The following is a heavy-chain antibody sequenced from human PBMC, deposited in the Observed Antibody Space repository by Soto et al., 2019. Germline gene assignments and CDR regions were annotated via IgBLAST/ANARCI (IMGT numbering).Heavy chain of an antibody. Sequence: SETLSLTCTVSGGSISSYYWSWIRQPPGKGLEWIGYIYYSGSTNYNPSLKSRVTISVDTSKNQFSLKLSSVTAADTAVYYCARQVVATRRAHHWFDPWGQGTLVTVS. V-gene: IGHV4-59*08. J-gene: IGHJ5*02. CDR2: IYYSGST. CDR3: ARQVVATRRAHHWFDP. CDR1: GGSISSYY. D-gene: IGHD2-2*01.